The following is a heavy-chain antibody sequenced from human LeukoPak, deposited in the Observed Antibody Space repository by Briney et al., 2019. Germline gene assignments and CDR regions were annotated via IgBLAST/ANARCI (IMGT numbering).Heavy chain of an antibody. CDR2: FYNSGRS. Sequence: SETLSLTCTVSDDSISDYYRGWIRQPPGKGLEWIGYFYNSGRSTYNPSLKSRVAISADTSKNHFSLKLDSVTTADTAVYYCTRGAGWLIDYWGQGILVTVSS. CDR1: DDSISDYY. CDR3: TRGAGWLIDY. J-gene: IGHJ4*02. D-gene: IGHD3-16*01. V-gene: IGHV4-59*01.